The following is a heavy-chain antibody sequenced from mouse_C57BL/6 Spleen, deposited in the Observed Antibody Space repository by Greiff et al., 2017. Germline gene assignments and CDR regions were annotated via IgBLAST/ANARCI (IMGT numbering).Heavy chain of an antibody. V-gene: IGHV2-2*01. CDR3: ARSMVTTTGAWFAY. Sequence: QVQLQQSGPGLVQPSQSLSITCTVSGFSLTSYGVHWVRQSPGKGLEWLGVIWGGGSTDYNAAFISRLSISKDNSKSQVFFKMNSLQADDTAIYYCARSMVTTTGAWFAYWGQGTLVTVSA. CDR1: GFSLTSYG. D-gene: IGHD2-2*01. CDR2: IWGGGST. J-gene: IGHJ3*01.